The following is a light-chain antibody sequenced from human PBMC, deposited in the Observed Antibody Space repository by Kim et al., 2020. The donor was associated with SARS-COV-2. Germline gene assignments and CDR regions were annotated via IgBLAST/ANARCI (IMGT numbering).Light chain of an antibody. Sequence: ALGQKVRIRCQGDSLRSYYASWYQQKPGQAPVLVIYGKNNRPSGIPDRFSGSSSGNTDSLTITGAQAEDEADYYCNSRDSSGNHWVFGGGTQLTVL. J-gene: IGLJ3*02. CDR3: NSRDSSGNHWV. CDR2: GKN. V-gene: IGLV3-19*01. CDR1: SLRSYY.